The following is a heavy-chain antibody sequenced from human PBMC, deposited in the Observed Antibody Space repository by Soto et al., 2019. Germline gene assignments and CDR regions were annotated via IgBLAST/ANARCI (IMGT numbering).Heavy chain of an antibody. V-gene: IGHV3-21*01. J-gene: IGHJ4*02. CDR3: ARSFWGSVRGPCVH. D-gene: IGHD3-10*01. CDR1: DFVFTGYT. Sequence: EVQLVESGGGLVKPGGSLRLSCVGSDFVFTGYTFNWFRQAPGKGLEWVSSISSSATHIYYADSVKGRFTISRDNAEKSLYLQMDGLRVEDTAVYSFARSFWGSVRGPCVHWGQGTLVTVSS. CDR2: ISSSATHI.